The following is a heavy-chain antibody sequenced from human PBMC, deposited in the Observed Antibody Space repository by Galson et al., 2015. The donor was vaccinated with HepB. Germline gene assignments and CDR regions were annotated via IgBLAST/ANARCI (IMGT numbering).Heavy chain of an antibody. J-gene: IGHJ6*02. V-gene: IGHV3-74*01. Sequence: FLGHYCPAPAVTVSSSWMLWVPQAPGEGLVCGSRISPDGGRYSFAHSVKGSFTISGGIAQNTLYLQMNSLRAEDTAVYYCARAVRITGGLHFYGLDVWGQGTTVTVSS. D-gene: IGHD1-14*01. CDR2: ISPDGGRY. CDR1: AVTVSSSW. CDR3: ARAVRITGGLHFYGLDV.